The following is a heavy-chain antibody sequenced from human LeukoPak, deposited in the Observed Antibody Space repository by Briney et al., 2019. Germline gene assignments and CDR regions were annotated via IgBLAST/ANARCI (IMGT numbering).Heavy chain of an antibody. Sequence: PGGSLRLSCAASGFTFSSYSMNWVRQAPGKGPEWVSYISSSSSTIYYADSVKGRFTISRDNSKNSLFLQMNSLRTEDTALYYCAKDSDHGGNSGHFDYWGQGTLVTVSS. D-gene: IGHD4-23*01. J-gene: IGHJ4*01. CDR2: ISSSSSTI. CDR1: GFTFSSYS. CDR3: AKDSDHGGNSGHFDY. V-gene: IGHV3-48*04.